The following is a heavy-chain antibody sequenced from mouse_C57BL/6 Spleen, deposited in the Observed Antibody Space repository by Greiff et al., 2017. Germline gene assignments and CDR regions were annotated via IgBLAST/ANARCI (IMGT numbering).Heavy chain of an antibody. CDR2: ISSGGSTI. V-gene: IGHV5-17*01. J-gene: IGHJ4*01. Sequence: EVKLVESGGGLVKPGGSLKLSCAASGFTFSDSGMPWVRQAPEKWLEWVAYISSGGSTIYYSDTVKGRFTISRDNAKNTLFLQMTSIRSEDTARYYCARPTNWEGAMDYWGQGTSVTVAS. D-gene: IGHD4-1*01. CDR3: ARPTNWEGAMDY. CDR1: GFTFSDSG.